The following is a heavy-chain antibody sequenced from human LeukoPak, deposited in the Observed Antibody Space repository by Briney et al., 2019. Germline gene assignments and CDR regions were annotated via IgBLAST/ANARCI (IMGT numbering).Heavy chain of an antibody. CDR1: GGSFSGYY. Sequence: SETLSLTCAVYGGSFSGYYWTWIRQPPGKGLEWIGEINHSGSTNYNPSLKSRVTISVDTSKNQFSLKLSSVTAADTAVYYCAGRLRSLDYWGQGTLVTVSS. V-gene: IGHV4-34*01. CDR3: AGRLRSLDY. CDR2: INHSGST. D-gene: IGHD4-17*01. J-gene: IGHJ4*02.